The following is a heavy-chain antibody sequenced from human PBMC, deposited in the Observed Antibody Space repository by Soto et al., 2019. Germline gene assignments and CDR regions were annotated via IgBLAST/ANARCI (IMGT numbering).Heavy chain of an antibody. V-gene: IGHV3-23*01. CDR2: ISGSCGST. CDR1: GFTISSYA. CDR3: AKGFQLEIWYFDY. J-gene: IGHJ4*02. Sequence: GGSLRLTCAASGFTISSYAMSWVRQAPGQGMERVSAISGSCGSTYYTDSVKSRLTISRDNSKNTLYLQMNSLRAEDTSVYYCAKGFQLEIWYFDYWGQGTLVTVSS. D-gene: IGHD1-1*01.